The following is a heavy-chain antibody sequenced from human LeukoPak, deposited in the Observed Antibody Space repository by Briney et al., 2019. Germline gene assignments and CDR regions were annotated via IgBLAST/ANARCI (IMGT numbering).Heavy chain of an antibody. D-gene: IGHD1-1*01. CDR3: ARSAPDFRSRTIDY. CDR1: GGSFSGYY. CDR2: INHSGST. J-gene: IGHJ4*02. Sequence: SETLSLTCAVHGGSFSGYYWSWIRQPPGKGLEWIGEINHSGSTNYNPSLKSRVTISVDTSKNQFSLKLSSVTAADTAVYYCARSAPDFRSRTIDYWGQGTLVTVSS. V-gene: IGHV4-34*01.